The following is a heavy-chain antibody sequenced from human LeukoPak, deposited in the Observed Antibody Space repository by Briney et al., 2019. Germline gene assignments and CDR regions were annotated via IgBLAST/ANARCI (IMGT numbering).Heavy chain of an antibody. CDR3: AKDSCGGDCYSLDY. CDR2: ISYDGSNK. CDR1: GFTFSSYA. J-gene: IGHJ4*02. D-gene: IGHD2-21*02. Sequence: GRSLRLSCAASGFTFSSYAMHWVRQAPGKGLEWVAVISYDGSNKYYADSVKGRFTISRDNSKNTLYLQMNSLRAEDTAVYYCAKDSCGGDCYSLDYWGQGTLVTVSS. V-gene: IGHV3-30*04.